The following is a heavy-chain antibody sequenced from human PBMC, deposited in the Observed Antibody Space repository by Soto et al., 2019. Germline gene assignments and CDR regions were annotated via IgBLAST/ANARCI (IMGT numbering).Heavy chain of an antibody. V-gene: IGHV3-30*18. Sequence: QVQLVESGGGVVQPGRSLRLSCAASGFTFSSYGMHWVRQAPGKGLEWVAVISYDGSNKYYADSVKGRFTISRDNSKNTLYLQMNSLRAEDTAVYYCAKDLDIAAAGPAFDPWGQGTLVTVSS. D-gene: IGHD6-13*01. CDR2: ISYDGSNK. CDR1: GFTFSSYG. CDR3: AKDLDIAAAGPAFDP. J-gene: IGHJ5*02.